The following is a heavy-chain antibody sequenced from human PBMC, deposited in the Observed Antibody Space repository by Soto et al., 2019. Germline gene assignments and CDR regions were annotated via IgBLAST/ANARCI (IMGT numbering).Heavy chain of an antibody. CDR2: IYYSGST. Sequence: QVQLQESGPGLVKPSQTLPLTCTVSGGSISSGGYYWSWIRQHPGKGLEWIGYIYYSGSTYYNPSLKSRVTISVDTSKNQFSLKLSSVTAADTAVYYCARDSQYYDILTGRAPAWFDPWGQGTLVTVSS. D-gene: IGHD3-9*01. V-gene: IGHV4-31*03. J-gene: IGHJ5*02. CDR1: GGSISSGGYY. CDR3: ARDSQYYDILTGRAPAWFDP.